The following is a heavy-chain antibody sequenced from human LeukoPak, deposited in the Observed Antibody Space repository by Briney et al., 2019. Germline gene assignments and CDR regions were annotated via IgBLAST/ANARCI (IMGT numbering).Heavy chain of an antibody. Sequence: PGGSLRLSCAASGFTFSSYAMSWVRQAPGKGLEWVSAISGSGGSTYYADSAKGRFTISRDNSKNTLYLQMNSLRAEDTAVYYCAKVSDYGDFYFDYWGQGTLVTVSS. D-gene: IGHD4-17*01. CDR1: GFTFSSYA. V-gene: IGHV3-23*01. CDR3: AKVSDYGDFYFDY. CDR2: ISGSGGST. J-gene: IGHJ4*02.